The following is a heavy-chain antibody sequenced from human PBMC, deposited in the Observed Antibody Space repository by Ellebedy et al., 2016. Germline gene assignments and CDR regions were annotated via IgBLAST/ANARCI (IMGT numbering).Heavy chain of an antibody. V-gene: IGHV3-30*04. Sequence: GESLKISCAASEFSISAFGIHWVRQPPGKGLEWVAFISHDGSNKNYADSVKGRSTISRDNSKNTLFLQMNSLRAEDTAVYYCARDQNYYAGVDVWGQGTMVTVSS. J-gene: IGHJ3*01. CDR3: ARDQNYYAGVDV. CDR2: ISHDGSNK. CDR1: EFSISAFG. D-gene: IGHD3-10*01.